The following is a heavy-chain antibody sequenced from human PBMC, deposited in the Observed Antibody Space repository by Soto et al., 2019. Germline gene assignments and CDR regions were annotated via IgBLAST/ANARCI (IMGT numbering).Heavy chain of an antibody. CDR3: ARRYSGYDLVVPYYYYMDV. CDR1: GFTFSSYS. D-gene: IGHD5-12*01. Sequence: GGSLRLSCAASGFTFSSYSMNWVRQAPGKGLEWVSYISSSSSTIYYADLVKGRFTISRDNAKNSLYLQMNSLRAEDTAVYYCARRYSGYDLVVPYYYYMDVWGKGTTVTVSS. CDR2: ISSSSSTI. J-gene: IGHJ6*03. V-gene: IGHV3-48*01.